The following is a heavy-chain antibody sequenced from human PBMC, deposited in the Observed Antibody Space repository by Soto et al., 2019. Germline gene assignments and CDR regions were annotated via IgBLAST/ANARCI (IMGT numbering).Heavy chain of an antibody. CDR3: ARGSSGWYRGVYNWFDP. Sequence: SXTLSLTCTVSGGSISSYYCSWIVQPPGKGLEWIGYIYYSGSTNYNPSLKSRVTISVDTSKNQFSLKLSSVTAAETAVYYCARGSSGWYRGVYNWFDPWGQGTLVTVSS. D-gene: IGHD6-19*01. V-gene: IGHV4-59*01. J-gene: IGHJ5*02. CDR2: IYYSGST. CDR1: GGSISSYY.